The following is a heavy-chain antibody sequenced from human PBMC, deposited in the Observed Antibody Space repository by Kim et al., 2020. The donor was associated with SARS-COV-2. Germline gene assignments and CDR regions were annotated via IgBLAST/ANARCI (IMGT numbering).Heavy chain of an antibody. CDR2: IYYSGST. CDR3: ARGVVVAATFDY. CDR1: GGSISSYY. Sequence: SETLSLTCTVSGGSISSYYWSWIRQPPGKGLEWIGYIYYSGSTNYNPSLKSRVTISVDTSKNQFSLKLSSVTAADTAVYYCARGVVVAATFDYWGQGTLVTVSS. D-gene: IGHD2-15*01. J-gene: IGHJ4*02. V-gene: IGHV4-59*01.